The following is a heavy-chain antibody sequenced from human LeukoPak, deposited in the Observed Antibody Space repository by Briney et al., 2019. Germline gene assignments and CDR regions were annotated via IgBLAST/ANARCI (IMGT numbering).Heavy chain of an antibody. V-gene: IGHV1-18*01. CDR3: ATAGGPSTYDILTGDIQPRDAFDI. J-gene: IGHJ3*02. D-gene: IGHD3-9*01. CDR2: ISGNNGAT. CDR1: GYSFTSHG. Sequence: ASVKVSCKTSGYSFTSHGISWVRQAPGQGLEWMGWISGNNGATEYIQKFQGRVTMTEDTSTDTAYMELSSLRSEDTAVYYCATAGGPSTYDILTGDIQPRDAFDIWGQGTMVTVSS.